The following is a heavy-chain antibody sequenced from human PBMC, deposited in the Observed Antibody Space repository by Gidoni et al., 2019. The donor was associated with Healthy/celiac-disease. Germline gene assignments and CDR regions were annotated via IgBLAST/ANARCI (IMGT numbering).Heavy chain of an antibody. Sequence: EAQPLESGGGLVQPGGSLRLPCAAQGMTFRSYAMSWVRQAPGKGLDLVSAISGSGGSTYYADSVKGRFTISRDNSKNTLYLQMNSLRAEDTAVYYCALGGYSGTTDGGFDYWGQGTLVTVSS. V-gene: IGHV3-23*01. CDR3: ALGGYSGTTDGGFDY. CDR2: ISGSGGST. J-gene: IGHJ4*02. CDR1: GMTFRSYA. D-gene: IGHD5-12*01.